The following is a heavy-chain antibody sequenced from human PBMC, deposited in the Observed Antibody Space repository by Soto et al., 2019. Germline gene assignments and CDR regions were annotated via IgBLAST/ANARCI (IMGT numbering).Heavy chain of an antibody. CDR2: IYPGDSDT. J-gene: IGHJ6*02. V-gene: IGHV5-51*01. D-gene: IGHD4-4*01. Sequence: PGESLKISCKGSGYSFTTYWIGWVRQMPGKGLEWMGIIYPGDSDTRYSPSFQGQVTISADKSNRIAYLQWTSLKASDSAMYYCARHRLQRPGTYYYYGMDVWGQGTMVTVS. CDR1: GYSFTTYW. CDR3: ARHRLQRPGTYYYYGMDV.